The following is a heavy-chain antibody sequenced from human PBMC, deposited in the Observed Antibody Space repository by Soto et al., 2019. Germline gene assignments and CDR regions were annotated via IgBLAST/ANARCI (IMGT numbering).Heavy chain of an antibody. D-gene: IGHD3-10*01. CDR2: IIKDGSEK. Sequence: GGSLRLSCAASGFSFNFYVMTWVRQAPGKGLEWVANIIKDGSEKSYVDSVKGRFTISRDNLKNSLYLEMNSLRVEDTAVYYCARDWGGLGYWGQGTLVTVSS. V-gene: IGHV3-7*03. CDR1: GFSFNFYV. CDR3: ARDWGGLGY. J-gene: IGHJ4*02.